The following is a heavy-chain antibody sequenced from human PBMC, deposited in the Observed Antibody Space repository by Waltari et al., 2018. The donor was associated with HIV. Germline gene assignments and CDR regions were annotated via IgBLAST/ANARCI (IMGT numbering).Heavy chain of an antibody. D-gene: IGHD3-9*01. CDR2: MNPNSGGT. V-gene: IGHV1-2*02. CDR3: SRGGTILTGYYPSGVS. CDR1: GYTFTAYY. Sequence: QVQLVQSGAEVKKPGASVKVSCKASGYTFTAYYIHWVRQAPGQGLEWRGWMNPNSGGTNYPQKFKGRVTMTRDTSIKTAYLQLSGLTSDDTALYWCSRGGTILTGYYPSGVSWGQGTPVTVSS. J-gene: IGHJ5*02.